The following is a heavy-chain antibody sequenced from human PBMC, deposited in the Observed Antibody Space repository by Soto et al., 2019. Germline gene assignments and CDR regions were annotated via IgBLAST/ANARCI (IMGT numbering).Heavy chain of an antibody. Sequence: QVQLQESGPGLVKPSQTLSLTCTVSGRSISSVNYYWSWIRQPPGKGLEWIGYIYYSGSTYYNPSPRSSVTLSVDTSQTQFSLKLSSVTAADTAVYYCARYGSGECNRGSCYSPFDYWGQGTLVTVSS. CDR3: ARYGSGECNRGSCYSPFDY. V-gene: IGHV4-30-4*01. CDR1: GRSISSVNYY. D-gene: IGHD2-15*01. J-gene: IGHJ4*02. CDR2: IYYSGST.